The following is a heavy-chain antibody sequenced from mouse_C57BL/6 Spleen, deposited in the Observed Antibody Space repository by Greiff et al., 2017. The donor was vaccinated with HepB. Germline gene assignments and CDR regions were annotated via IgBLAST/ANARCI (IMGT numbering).Heavy chain of an antibody. CDR3: ARGLYYDYPHWYFDV. CDR1: GYTFTSYW. CDR2: IDPSDSYT. Sequence: QVQLQQPGAELVMPGASVKLSCKASGYTFTSYWMHWVKQRPGQGLEWIGEIDPSDSYTNYNQKFKGKSTLTVDKSSSTAYMQLSSLTSVDSAVYYCARGLYYDYPHWYFDVWGTGTTVTVSS. D-gene: IGHD2-4*01. V-gene: IGHV1-69*01. J-gene: IGHJ1*03.